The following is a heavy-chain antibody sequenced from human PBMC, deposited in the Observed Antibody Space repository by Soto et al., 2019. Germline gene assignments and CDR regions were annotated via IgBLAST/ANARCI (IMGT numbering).Heavy chain of an antibody. CDR3: ARANYEFWSASTYYYYGMDV. CDR1: GGTFSSYA. J-gene: IGHJ6*02. V-gene: IGHV1-69*12. Sequence: QVQLVQSGAEVKKPGSSVKVSCKASGGTFSSYAISWVRQAPGQGLEWMGGIIPIFGTANYAQKFQGRVTISADESXXTXYXXLSSLRSEDTAVYYCARANYEFWSASTYYYYGMDVWGQGTTVTVSS. CDR2: IIPIFGTA. D-gene: IGHD3-3*01.